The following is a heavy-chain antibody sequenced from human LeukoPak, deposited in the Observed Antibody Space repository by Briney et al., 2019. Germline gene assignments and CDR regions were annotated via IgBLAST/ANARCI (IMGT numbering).Heavy chain of an antibody. D-gene: IGHD2-21*01. CDR3: ARSSYSFTPFDY. J-gene: IGHJ4*02. CDR2: INPSGGST. V-gene: IGHV1-46*01. Sequence: ASVKVSCKDSGYTFTSYYMHWVRQAPGQGLEWMGIINPSGGSTSYAQKFQGRVTMTRDTSTSTVYMELSSLRSEDTAVYYCARSSYSFTPFDYWGQGTLVTVSS. CDR1: GYTFTSYY.